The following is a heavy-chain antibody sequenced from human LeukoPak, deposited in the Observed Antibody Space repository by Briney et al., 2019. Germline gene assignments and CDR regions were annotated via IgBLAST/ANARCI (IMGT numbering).Heavy chain of an antibody. V-gene: IGHV3-30*03. D-gene: IGHD3-10*01. CDR3: ATLWGSGSYYNGDY. J-gene: IGHJ4*02. Sequence: GGSLRLSCAASGFTFSSYGMHWVRQAPGKGLEWVAVISYDGSDKYYADSVKGRFTISRDNSKNTLYLQMNSLRAEDTAVYYCATLWGSGSYYNGDYWGQGTLVTVSS. CDR1: GFTFSSYG. CDR2: ISYDGSDK.